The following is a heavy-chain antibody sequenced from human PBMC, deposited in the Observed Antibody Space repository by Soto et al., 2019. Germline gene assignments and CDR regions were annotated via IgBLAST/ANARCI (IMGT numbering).Heavy chain of an antibody. CDR2: IGSAGDT. D-gene: IGHD3-10*01. J-gene: IGHJ4*02. CDR1: GFAFSRFD. CDR3: VRGSKDSYPGSRIFDF. Sequence: PGGSLRLSCAASGFAFSRFDMHWVRQVAGKGLEWVSTIGSAGDTYFSDSVRGRFTISRDNSRNTLYLQMSALRAEDSAIYFCVRGSKDSYPGSRIFDFWGRGTLVTV. V-gene: IGHV3-13*01.